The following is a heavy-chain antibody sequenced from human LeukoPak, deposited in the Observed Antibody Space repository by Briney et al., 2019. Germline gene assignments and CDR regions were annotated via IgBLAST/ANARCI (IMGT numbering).Heavy chain of an antibody. CDR1: GYSFTTYR. J-gene: IGHJ4*02. CDR2: IYPGDSDT. Sequence: GESLKISCKGSGYSFTTYRIGWVRQMPGKGQEWMGIIYPGDSDTRYSPSFQGQVTISADKSISTAYLQWSSLKASDTAMYYCARRTEMQLVPHFDYWGQGTLVTVSS. D-gene: IGHD6-6*01. CDR3: ARRTEMQLVPHFDY. V-gene: IGHV5-51*01.